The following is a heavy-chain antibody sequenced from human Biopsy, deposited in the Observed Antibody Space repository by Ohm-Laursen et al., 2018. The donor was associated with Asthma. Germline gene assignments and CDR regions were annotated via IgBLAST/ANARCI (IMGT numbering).Heavy chain of an antibody. CDR2: ISVYNGNT. D-gene: IGHD3-10*01. CDR1: GYTFNSAG. Sequence: EASVKVSCKTSGYTFNSAGITWVRQAPGQGIEWMGWISVYNGNTKVAQKLQDRATMITDTSTSTAYMELRSLRSDDTAVYFCARAVDYSHYYGIDVWGQGTTVTV. J-gene: IGHJ6*02. CDR3: ARAVDYSHYYGIDV. V-gene: IGHV1-18*01.